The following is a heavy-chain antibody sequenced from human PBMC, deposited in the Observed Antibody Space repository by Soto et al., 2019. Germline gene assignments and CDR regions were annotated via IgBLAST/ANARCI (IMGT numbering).Heavy chain of an antibody. CDR1: GGTFSRNT. CDR3: ARQFDSDTTGYYYAY. CDR2: IVPIFGSA. D-gene: IGHD3-22*01. Sequence: SVKVSCKASGGTFSRNTISWVRQAPGEGLEWMGGIVPIFGSANYAQKFQGIVTITADENTRTVYMELSRLRSEDTAVYYCARQFDSDTTGYYYAYWGQGTLVTVS. J-gene: IGHJ4*02. V-gene: IGHV1-69*13.